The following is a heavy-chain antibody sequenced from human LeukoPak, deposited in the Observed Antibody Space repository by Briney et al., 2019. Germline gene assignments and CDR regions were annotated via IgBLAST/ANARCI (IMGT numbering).Heavy chain of an antibody. Sequence: GGSLRLSCAASGFTFRNYWMSWVRQAPGTGLEWVANIKQDGSDRNYVASVRGRFTISRDNAESSLYLQMNSLRAEDTAVYYCVRNLAVAGTCFDSWGQGTLVTVSS. CDR1: GFTFRNYW. CDR3: VRNLAVAGTCFDS. J-gene: IGHJ4*02. V-gene: IGHV3-7*03. D-gene: IGHD6-19*01. CDR2: IKQDGSDR.